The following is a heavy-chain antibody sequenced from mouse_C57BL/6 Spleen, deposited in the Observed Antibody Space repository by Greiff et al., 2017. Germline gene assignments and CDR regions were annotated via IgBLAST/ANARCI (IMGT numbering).Heavy chain of an antibody. CDR1: GYTFTDYY. Sequence: QVQLQQSGPELVKPGASVKISCKASGYTFTDYYINWVKQRPGQGLEWIGWIFPGSGSTYSNETFKGKATLTVDKSSSTAYMLLSSLTSADFAVYFCARDYYGSSTVFDYWGQGTTLTVSS. J-gene: IGHJ2*01. D-gene: IGHD1-1*01. V-gene: IGHV1-75*01. CDR2: IFPGSGST. CDR3: ARDYYGSSTVFDY.